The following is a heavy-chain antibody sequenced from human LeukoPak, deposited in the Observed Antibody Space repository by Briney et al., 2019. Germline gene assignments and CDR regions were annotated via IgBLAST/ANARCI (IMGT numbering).Heavy chain of an antibody. V-gene: IGHV4-4*07. Sequence: SETLSLTCTVSGYSISSGYYWSWIRQPAGKGLEWIGRIYASGSANYNPSLKSRVTMSVDTSKNQFSLKLSSVTAADTAAYYCARETFGSGSYYEIFDYWGQGTLVTVSS. CDR2: IYASGSA. CDR1: GYSISSGYY. D-gene: IGHD3-10*01. CDR3: ARETFGSGSYYEIFDY. J-gene: IGHJ4*02.